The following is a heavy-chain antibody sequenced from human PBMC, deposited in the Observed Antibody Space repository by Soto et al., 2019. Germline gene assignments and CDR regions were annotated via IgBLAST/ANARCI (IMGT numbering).Heavy chain of an antibody. CDR1: GFTFSAYA. CDR2: ISGSGGST. D-gene: IGHD1-26*01. CDR3: AKDPSGSYH. J-gene: IGHJ4*02. V-gene: IGHV3-23*01. Sequence: GGSLRLSCAASGFTFSAYAMNWVRQAPGKGLEWVSGISGSGGSTNYADSVKGRFTISRDNSKNTLYLQMNSLRAEDTAVYYCAKDPSGSYHWGQGTLVTVSS.